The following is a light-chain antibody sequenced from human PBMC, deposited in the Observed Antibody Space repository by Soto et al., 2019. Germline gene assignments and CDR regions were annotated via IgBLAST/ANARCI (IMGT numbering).Light chain of an antibody. CDR2: AAS. J-gene: IGKJ1*01. CDR1: QSISSY. CDR3: QHSYSTPLT. V-gene: IGKV1-39*01. Sequence: DIQMTQSPSSLSASVGDRVTITCRASQSISSYLNWYQQKPGKAPKLLIYAASSLQSGVPSRFSGSGSGTAFTLTISSLPPEDFATYYCQHSYSTPLTFGQGTKVDIK.